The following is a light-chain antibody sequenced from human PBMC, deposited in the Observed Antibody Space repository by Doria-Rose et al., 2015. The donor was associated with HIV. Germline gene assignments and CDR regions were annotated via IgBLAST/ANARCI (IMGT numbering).Light chain of an antibody. CDR1: RSVSANY. V-gene: IGKV3-20*01. J-gene: IGKJ1*01. Sequence: EIVLTQSPGALSLSPGARATLSCRASRSVSANYLAWYQQRPGQSPRLLIYGASSRATDIPDRFSASGSGTDFTLTISRLEPEDFAVYYCHQYASSRTFGQGTKEEIK. CDR3: HQYASSRT. CDR2: GAS.